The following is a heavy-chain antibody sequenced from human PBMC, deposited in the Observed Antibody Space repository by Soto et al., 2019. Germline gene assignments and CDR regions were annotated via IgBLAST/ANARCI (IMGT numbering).Heavy chain of an antibody. CDR2: IRSKAYGGTT. V-gene: IGHV3-49*03. CDR3: TRVIVVVPAAMEPYYYYYMDV. Sequence: PGGSLRLSCTASGFTFGDYAMSWFRQAPGKGLEWVGFIRSKAYGGTTVYAASVKSRFTISRDDSKSIAYLQMNNLKTEDTAVYYCTRVIVVVPAAMEPYYYYYMDVWGKGTTVTVSS. CDR1: GFTFGDYA. D-gene: IGHD2-2*01. J-gene: IGHJ6*03.